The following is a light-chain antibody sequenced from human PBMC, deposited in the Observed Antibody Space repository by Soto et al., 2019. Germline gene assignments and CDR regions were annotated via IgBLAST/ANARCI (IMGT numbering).Light chain of an antibody. CDR2: GAS. V-gene: IGKV3-15*01. CDR3: QQNNKWPPVT. Sequence: EVVMTQSPATVSVSPGEGVTLSCRASQTISNDLAWYQQKPGQAPRLLIYGASTRATGVPARFSGGGSGTEFTLTISGLQSEDFAFYYCQQNNKWPPVTFGGGTKLEIK. J-gene: IGKJ4*01. CDR1: QTISND.